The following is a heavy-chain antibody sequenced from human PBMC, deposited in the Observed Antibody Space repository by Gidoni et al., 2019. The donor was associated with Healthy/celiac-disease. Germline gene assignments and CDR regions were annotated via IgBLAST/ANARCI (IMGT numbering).Heavy chain of an antibody. Sequence: QVQLVQSGAEVKKPGSSVKVSCKASGGTFSSYAISWVRQAPGQGLEWMGGILPIFGTANYAQKFQGRVTITADESTSTAYMELSSLRSEDTAVYYCARVGKYYYDSSGYYLDYYYGMDVWGQGTTVTVSS. CDR3: ARVGKYYYDSSGYYLDYYYGMDV. J-gene: IGHJ6*02. V-gene: IGHV1-69*01. CDR1: GGTFSSYA. D-gene: IGHD3-22*01. CDR2: ILPIFGTA.